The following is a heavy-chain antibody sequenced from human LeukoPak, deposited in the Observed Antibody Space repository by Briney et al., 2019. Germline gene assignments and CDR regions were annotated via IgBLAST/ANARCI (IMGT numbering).Heavy chain of an antibody. CDR2: ISSSSSYI. J-gene: IGHJ6*03. CDR3: ASSQWELLWYMDV. Sequence: PGGSLRLSCAASGFTFSSYSMNWVRQAPGKGLEWVSSISSSSSYIYYADSVKGRFTISRDNAKNSLYLQMNSLRAEDTAVYYCASSQWELLWYMDVWGKGTTVTVSS. D-gene: IGHD1-26*01. V-gene: IGHV3-21*01. CDR1: GFTFSSYS.